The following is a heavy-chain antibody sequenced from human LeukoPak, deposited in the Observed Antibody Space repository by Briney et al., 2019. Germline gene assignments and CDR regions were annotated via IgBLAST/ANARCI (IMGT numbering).Heavy chain of an antibody. Sequence: SQTLSLTCTVSGGSISSGGYYCSWIRQHPGKGLEWIGYIYYSGSTYYNPSLKSRVTISVDTSKNQFSLKLSSVTAADTAVYYCARVVPAANWFDPWGQGTLVTVSS. J-gene: IGHJ5*02. CDR2: IYYSGST. D-gene: IGHD2-2*01. CDR1: GGSISSGGYY. CDR3: ARVVPAANWFDP. V-gene: IGHV4-31*03.